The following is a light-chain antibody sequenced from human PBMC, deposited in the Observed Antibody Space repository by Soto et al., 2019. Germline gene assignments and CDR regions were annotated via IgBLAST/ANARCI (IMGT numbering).Light chain of an antibody. CDR1: QDISNW. J-gene: IGKJ2*01. CDR3: QQANNFPYT. Sequence: DIQMTQSPSSVSASVGDRVTITCRASQDISNWLAWYQQKPGKAPKLLIYTASNLQSGVPSRFSGSGAGTDVTLTISSLQPEDFAIYYCQQANNFPYTFGQGTKLEI. V-gene: IGKV1-12*01. CDR2: TAS.